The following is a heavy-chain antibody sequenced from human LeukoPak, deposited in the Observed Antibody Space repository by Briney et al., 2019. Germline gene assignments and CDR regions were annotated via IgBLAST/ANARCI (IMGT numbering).Heavy chain of an antibody. J-gene: IGHJ1*01. CDR1: GYTFTGYY. Sequence: GASVKVSCKASGYTFTGYYMHWVRQAPGQGLEWMGWINPNSGSTNYAQKFQGRVTMTRDTSISTAYMELSRLRSDDTAVYYCARAGTHYDILTGYYSAEYFQHWGQGTLVTVSS. CDR3: ARAGTHYDILTGYYSAEYFQH. V-gene: IGHV1-2*02. D-gene: IGHD3-9*01. CDR2: INPNSGST.